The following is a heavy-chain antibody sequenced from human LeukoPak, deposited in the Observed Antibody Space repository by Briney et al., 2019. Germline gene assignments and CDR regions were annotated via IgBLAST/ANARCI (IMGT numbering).Heavy chain of an antibody. CDR1: GFTFGSYA. J-gene: IGHJ4*02. V-gene: IGHV3-23*01. CDR3: AKVALKNRQWLVWGYFDY. Sequence: PGGSLRLSCAASGFTFGSYAMSWVRQAPGKGLEWVSAISGSGGSTYYADSVKGRFTISRDNSKNTLYLQMNSLRAEDTAVYYCAKVALKNRQWLVWGYFDYWGQGTLVTVSS. D-gene: IGHD6-19*01. CDR2: ISGSGGST.